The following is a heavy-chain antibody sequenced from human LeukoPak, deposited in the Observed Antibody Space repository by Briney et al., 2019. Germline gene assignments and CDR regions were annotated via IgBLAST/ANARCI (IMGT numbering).Heavy chain of an antibody. Sequence: SETLSLTCAVYGVSFSGYYWSWIRQPPGKGLEWIGEINHSGSTNYNPSLKSRVTISVDTSKNQFSLKLSSVTAADTAVYYCARGTGTYYYDSSGYYYSYWGQGTLVTVSS. V-gene: IGHV4-34*01. D-gene: IGHD3-22*01. CDR3: ARGTGTYYYDSSGYYYSY. CDR2: INHSGST. CDR1: GVSFSGYY. J-gene: IGHJ4*02.